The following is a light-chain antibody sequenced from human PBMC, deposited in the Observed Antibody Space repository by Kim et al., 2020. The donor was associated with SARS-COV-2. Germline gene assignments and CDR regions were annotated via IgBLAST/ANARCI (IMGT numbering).Light chain of an antibody. V-gene: IGKV3-15*01. CDR2: GAS. CDR1: QSVSSN. J-gene: IGKJ2*01. Sequence: SPGERATLSCRASQSVSSNLAWYQQKPGQAPRLLIYGASTRATGIPARFSGSGSGTEFTLTISSLQSEDFAVYYCQQYNNWPPYDTFGQGTKLEI. CDR3: QQYNNWPPYDT.